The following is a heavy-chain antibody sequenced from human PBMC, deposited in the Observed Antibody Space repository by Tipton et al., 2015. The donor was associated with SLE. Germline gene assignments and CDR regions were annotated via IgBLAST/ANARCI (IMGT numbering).Heavy chain of an antibody. CDR3: ARRSLLAVPK. J-gene: IGHJ4*02. Sequence: TLSLTCTASGDSISSSGYYWVWIRQPPGKGLEWVGSIYDNGNTYYNPSLKSRATISADTSKNLFSLKLSSVTAADMAVYYCARRSLLAVPKWGQGTLVTVSS. CDR2: IYDNGNT. CDR1: GDSISSSGYY. V-gene: IGHV4-39*02. D-gene: IGHD6-19*01.